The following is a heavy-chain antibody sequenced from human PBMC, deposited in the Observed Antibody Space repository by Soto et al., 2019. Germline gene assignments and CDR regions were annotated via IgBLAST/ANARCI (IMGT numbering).Heavy chain of an antibody. Sequence: SETLSLTCTVSGTSISSYYWSWIRQPPGKGLEWIANIHYSGTTNYNPSLASRVTLSVDTSKDQFSLKMTSVTAADRAMYFCARYNSYAIDYWGRGTLVTVSS. V-gene: IGHV4-59*01. D-gene: IGHD2-8*01. CDR3: ARYNSYAIDY. CDR2: IHYSGTT. CDR1: GTSISSYY. J-gene: IGHJ4*02.